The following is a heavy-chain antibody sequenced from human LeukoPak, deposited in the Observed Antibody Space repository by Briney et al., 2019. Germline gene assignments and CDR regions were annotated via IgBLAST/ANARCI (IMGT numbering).Heavy chain of an antibody. Sequence: PGRCLRLSCAASGFTFSSYGMHWVRQAPGKGLEWVAVISYDGSNKYYADSVKGRFTISRDNSKNTLYLQMNSLRAEDTAVYYCAKGFSYYYDSGYDPDSYWGQGTLVTVSS. CDR1: GFTFSSYG. CDR2: ISYDGSNK. D-gene: IGHD3-22*01. CDR3: AKGFSYYYDSGYDPDSY. V-gene: IGHV3-30*18. J-gene: IGHJ4*02.